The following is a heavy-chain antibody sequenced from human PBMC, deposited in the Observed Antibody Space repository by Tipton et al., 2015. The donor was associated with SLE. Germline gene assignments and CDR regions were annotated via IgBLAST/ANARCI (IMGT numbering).Heavy chain of an antibody. D-gene: IGHD6-6*01. CDR1: GDSISRGTYY. J-gene: IGHJ4*02. CDR2: LYYSGIT. Sequence: TLSLTCTVSGDSISRGTYYWSWIRLPPGKGLEWIGYLYYSGITHYNPSLKSRVTISVDTSKHQFSLNRTSVTAADTALYYCARLVGGRAARPGYFDYWGQGTLVTVSS. CDR3: ARLVGGRAARPGYFDY. V-gene: IGHV4-39*01.